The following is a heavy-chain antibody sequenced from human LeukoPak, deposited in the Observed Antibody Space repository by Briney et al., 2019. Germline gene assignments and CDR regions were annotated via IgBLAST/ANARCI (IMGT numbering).Heavy chain of an antibody. Sequence: GGSLRLSCAASGFTFSNNWMTWVRQAPSKGLEWVAAIKEDGSEKYYVDSVKGRFTISRDNAKNSLYLQMSSLRAEDTAVYFCARTTYGDYWGQGTLVTVSS. CDR3: ARTTYGDY. CDR2: IKEDGSEK. V-gene: IGHV3-7*02. J-gene: IGHJ4*02. CDR1: GFTFSNNW. D-gene: IGHD1-1*01.